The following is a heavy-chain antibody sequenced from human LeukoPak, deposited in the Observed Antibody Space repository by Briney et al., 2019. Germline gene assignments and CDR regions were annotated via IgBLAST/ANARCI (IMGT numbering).Heavy chain of an antibody. D-gene: IGHD3-16*02. CDR1: GGSISSYY. CDR3: ARGLYDYVWGSYRYSASRFDY. Sequence: SETLSLTCTVSGGSISSYYWSWIRQPPGKGLEWIGYIYYSGSTNYNPSLKSRVTISVDTSKNQFSLKLSSVTAADTAVYYCARGLYDYVWGSYRYSASRFDYWGQGTLVTVSS. J-gene: IGHJ4*02. CDR2: IYYSGST. V-gene: IGHV4-59*12.